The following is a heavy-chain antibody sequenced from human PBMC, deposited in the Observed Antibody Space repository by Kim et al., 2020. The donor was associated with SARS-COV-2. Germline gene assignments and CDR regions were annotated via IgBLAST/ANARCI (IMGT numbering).Heavy chain of an antibody. J-gene: IGHJ4*02. V-gene: IGHV3-23*01. CDR2: ISGSGAST. Sequence: GGSLRLSCAASGFTFSTYAMHWVRQAPGKGLEWVSAISGSGASTYYAGSVHGRFSLSRDNSLHTLYLKMNTLRAEDTALYFCARNLELPGTNRPSNHWGKGTLVTVSS. CDR1: GFTFSTYA. CDR3: ARNLELPGTNRPSNH. D-gene: IGHD2-8*01.